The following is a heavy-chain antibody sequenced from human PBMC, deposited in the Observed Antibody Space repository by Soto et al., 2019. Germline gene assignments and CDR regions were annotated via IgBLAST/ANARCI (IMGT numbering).Heavy chain of an antibody. J-gene: IGHJ4*02. CDR3: AKGDYIPYLSYFDY. CDR2: ISSSSSTI. D-gene: IGHD4-4*01. V-gene: IGHV3-48*01. Sequence: PGGSLRLSCAASGFTFSSYSMNWVRQAPGKGLEWVSYISSSSSTIYYADSVKGRFTISRDNSKNTLYLQMNSLRAEDTAVYYCAKGDYIPYLSYFDYWGQGTLVTVSS. CDR1: GFTFSSYS.